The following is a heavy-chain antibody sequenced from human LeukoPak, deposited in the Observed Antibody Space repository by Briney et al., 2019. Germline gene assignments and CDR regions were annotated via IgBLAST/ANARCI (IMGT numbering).Heavy chain of an antibody. J-gene: IGHJ5*02. V-gene: IGHV1-2*02. CDR1: GYSFTGYY. Sequence: GASVKVSCKASGYSFTGYYMHWVRQAPGQGLEWMGWINPNSGGTNYAQKFQGRVTMTRDTSISTAYMELSRLRSDDTAVYYCARDKGSIVGATKWFDPWGQGTLVTVSS. CDR3: ARDKGSIVGATKWFDP. D-gene: IGHD1-26*01. CDR2: INPNSGGT.